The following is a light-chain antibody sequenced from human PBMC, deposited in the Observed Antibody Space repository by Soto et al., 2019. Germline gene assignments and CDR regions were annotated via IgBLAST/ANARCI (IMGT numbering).Light chain of an antibody. J-gene: IGKJ2*01. CDR1: QSISSS. Sequence: DIQMTQSPSSLSASVGDRVTITCRASQSISSSLNWYQQKPGKAPKLLIYAASSLQSGVPSRFSGSVSGTDFTLTISSLQPEDFTTYYCQQSYSTPRTFGQGTKLEIK. CDR2: AAS. CDR3: QQSYSTPRT. V-gene: IGKV1-39*01.